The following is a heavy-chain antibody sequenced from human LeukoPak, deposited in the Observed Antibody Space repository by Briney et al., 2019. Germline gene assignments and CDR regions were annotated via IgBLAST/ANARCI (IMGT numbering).Heavy chain of an antibody. J-gene: IGHJ3*02. CDR1: GGSISSYY. CDR3: ARNCGGDCYLGDAFDI. CDR2: IYYSGST. V-gene: IGHV4-59*01. Sequence: SETLSLTCTVSGGSISSYYWSWIRQPPGKGLEWIGYIYYSGSTNYNPSLKSRVTISVDTSKNQFSLKLSSVTAADTAVYYCARNCGGDCYLGDAFDIWGQGTMVTVSS. D-gene: IGHD2-21*01.